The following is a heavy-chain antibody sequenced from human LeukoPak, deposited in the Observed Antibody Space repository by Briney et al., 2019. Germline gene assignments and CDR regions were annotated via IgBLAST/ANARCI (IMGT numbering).Heavy chain of an antibody. CDR1: GFTFSSYE. D-gene: IGHD6-13*01. CDR2: ISSSGSTT. V-gene: IGHV3-48*03. CDR3: AKDRETTASGTFDF. J-gene: IGHJ4*02. Sequence: GGSLRLSCAASGFTFSSYEMNWVRQAPGKGLEWVSYISSSGSTTYYADSVKGRFTISRDSSNNTLYLQMNSLRAEDTGVYFCAKDRETTASGTFDFRGQGTLVTVSS.